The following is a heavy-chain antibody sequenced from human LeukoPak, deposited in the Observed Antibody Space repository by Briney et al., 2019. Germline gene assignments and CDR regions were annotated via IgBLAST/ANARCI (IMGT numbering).Heavy chain of an antibody. CDR2: INAGNGDA. J-gene: IGHJ5*02. CDR1: GYTFTTYA. V-gene: IGHV1-3*01. Sequence: ASVKVSCKASGYTFTTYAIHRVRQAPGRSLEWMGRINAGNGDAKYPQNFHDRITITRDTSASTVYMELTSLRSEDTAVYYCGKSAPSGFDPWGQGTLVTVSS. CDR3: GKSAPSGFDP.